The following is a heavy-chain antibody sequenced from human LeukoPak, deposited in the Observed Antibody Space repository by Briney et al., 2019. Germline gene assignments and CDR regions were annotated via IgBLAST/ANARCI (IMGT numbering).Heavy chain of an antibody. V-gene: IGHV3-21*01. D-gene: IGHD3-10*01. CDR3: ASDYGSGSTTDY. CDR2: ISSSSSYI. Sequence: GGSLRLSCAASGFTFSSYSMNWVRQAPGKGLEWVSSISSSSSYIYYADSVKGRFTISRDNAKNSLYLQMNSLRAEDTAVYYCASDYGSGSTTDYWGQGTLVTVSS. CDR1: GFTFSSYS. J-gene: IGHJ4*02.